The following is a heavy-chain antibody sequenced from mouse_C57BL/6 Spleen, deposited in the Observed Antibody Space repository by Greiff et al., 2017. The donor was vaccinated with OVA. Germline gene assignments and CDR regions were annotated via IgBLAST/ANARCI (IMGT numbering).Heavy chain of an antibody. V-gene: IGHV1-52*01. Sequence: QVQLQQPGAELVRPGSSVKLSCKASGYTFTSYWMHWVKQRPIQGLEWIGNIDPSDSETHYNQKFKDKATLTVDKSSSTAYMQLSSLTSEDSAVYYCARLYDGSSCFAYWGQGTLVTVSA. D-gene: IGHD2-3*01. CDR2: IDPSDSET. CDR3: ARLYDGSSCFAY. J-gene: IGHJ3*01. CDR1: GYTFTSYW.